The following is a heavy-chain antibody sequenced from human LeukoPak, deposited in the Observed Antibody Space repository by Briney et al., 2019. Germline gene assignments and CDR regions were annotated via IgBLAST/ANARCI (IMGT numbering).Heavy chain of an antibody. Sequence: GGSLRLSCAASGFTFSISWMSWVRQAPGKGLEWVANIKQDGSEKYYVDSVKGRFTISRDNAKNSLYLQMNSLRAEDTAVYYCARIRRGWSQSCDYWGQGTLDTVSS. CDR2: IKQDGSEK. D-gene: IGHD6-19*01. CDR1: GFTFSISW. J-gene: IGHJ4*02. CDR3: ARIRRGWSQSCDY. V-gene: IGHV3-7*01.